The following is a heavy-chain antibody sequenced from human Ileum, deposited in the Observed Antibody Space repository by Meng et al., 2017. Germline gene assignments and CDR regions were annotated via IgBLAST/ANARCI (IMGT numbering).Heavy chain of an antibody. V-gene: IGHV3-30*01. CDR2: VSYDGSNE. CDR1: GFTFSNYI. D-gene: IGHD3-10*01. CDR3: GREPSFGEHDF. Sequence: QVRRVGSGGGVVQPGRSRRLSCTASGFTFSNYIMHWVRQAPGKGPGWLTAVSYDGSNEYYADSVRGRFTISRDNSKNTLYLQMNSLTPEDTAVYYCGREPSFGEHDFWGQGTLVTVSS. J-gene: IGHJ4*02.